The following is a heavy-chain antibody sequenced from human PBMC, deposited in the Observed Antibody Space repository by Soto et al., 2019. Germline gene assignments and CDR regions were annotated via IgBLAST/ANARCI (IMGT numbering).Heavy chain of an antibody. Sequence: QVQLVQSGAEVKKPGASVKVSCKASGYTFTSYDINWVRQATGQGLEWMGWMNPNSGNTGYAQKFQGRVTMTRNTSISTAYMEMSNMRSEDTDVYYCARESQWVIDYWGQGTLVTVSS. CDR3: ARESQWVIDY. CDR1: GYTFTSYD. J-gene: IGHJ4*02. D-gene: IGHD6-19*01. V-gene: IGHV1-8*01. CDR2: MNPNSGNT.